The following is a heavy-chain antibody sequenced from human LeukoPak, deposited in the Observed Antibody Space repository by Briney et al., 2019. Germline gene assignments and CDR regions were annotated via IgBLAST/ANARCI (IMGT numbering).Heavy chain of an antibody. CDR1: GNIFTGYY. Sequence: ASVKVSCKASGNIFTGYYIHWVRRAPGQGLGWMGWINPSGDTKYAQKFQGRVTMTRDTSISTAYMELSRLRSDDTAVYYCARDRTTVTIFDYWGQGTLVTVSS. V-gene: IGHV1-2*02. J-gene: IGHJ4*02. CDR3: ARDRTTVTIFDY. CDR2: INPSGDT. D-gene: IGHD4-17*01.